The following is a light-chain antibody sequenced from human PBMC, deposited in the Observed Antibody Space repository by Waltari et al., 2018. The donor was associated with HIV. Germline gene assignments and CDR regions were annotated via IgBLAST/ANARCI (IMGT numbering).Light chain of an antibody. CDR2: EVT. Sequence: QSALTQPASVSGSPGQSVTISCTGTNSNVGSYNLVSWYQQHPGLAHKVIIYEVTQRPSGVSSRFSGSKSGNTASLTISGLQAEDEANYYCCSYTGTNPFLLFGGGTKLTVL. V-gene: IGLV2-23*02. CDR3: CSYTGTNPFLL. CDR1: NSNVGSYNL. J-gene: IGLJ2*01.